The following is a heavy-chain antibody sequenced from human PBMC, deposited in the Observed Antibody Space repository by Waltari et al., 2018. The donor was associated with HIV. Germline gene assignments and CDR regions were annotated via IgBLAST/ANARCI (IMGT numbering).Heavy chain of an antibody. CDR2: AITMFRTA. CDR3: ASARETMGVDFDS. V-gene: IGHV1-69*08. D-gene: IGHD3-3*01. CDR1: GGAFVSHS. Sequence: QVHLVQSGAEVKKPGSSVKVSCKASGGAFVSHSFKWVRQAPGQGLEWMGRAITMFRTANYARKCQGRVTITADNATTTAYMELNVLRIDDTAVYYCASARETMGVDFDSWGQGTLVTVS. J-gene: IGHJ5*01.